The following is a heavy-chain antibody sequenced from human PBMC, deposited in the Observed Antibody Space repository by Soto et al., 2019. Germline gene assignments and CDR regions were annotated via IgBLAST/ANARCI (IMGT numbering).Heavy chain of an antibody. Sequence: SATLSLTCIVYGGSISGSYWSWIRHSPGKGLEWLGYVYYTGSTNYSPSLRSRVSISVDTSKNEFSLRLSSVTAADTAVYFCARSVAVPGAHIDYWGQGTQVTVSS. D-gene: IGHD6-19*01. CDR1: GGSISGSY. J-gene: IGHJ4*02. V-gene: IGHV4-59*01. CDR2: VYYTGST. CDR3: ARSVAVPGAHIDY.